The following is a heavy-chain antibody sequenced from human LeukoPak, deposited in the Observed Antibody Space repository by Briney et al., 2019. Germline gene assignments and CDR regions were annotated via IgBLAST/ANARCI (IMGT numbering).Heavy chain of an antibody. J-gene: IGHJ3*02. CDR2: ISSSGSTI. CDR3: ARAGDGYSSDAFDI. V-gene: IGHV3-11*04. D-gene: IGHD5-24*01. Sequence: GGSLRLSCAASGFTFSDYYMSWIRQAPGKGLEWVSYISSSGSTIYYADSVKGRFTISRDNAKNTLYLQMNSLRAEDTAVYYCARAGDGYSSDAFDIWGQGAMVTVSS. CDR1: GFTFSDYY.